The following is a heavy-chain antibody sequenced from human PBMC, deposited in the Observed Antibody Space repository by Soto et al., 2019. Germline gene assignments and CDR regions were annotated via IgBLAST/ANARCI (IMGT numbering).Heavy chain of an antibody. CDR1: ADTFNSYS. CDR2: ITPVFGTA. J-gene: IGHJ5*02. V-gene: IGHV1-69*01. Sequence: QVQLVQSGAEVKKPGSSVKVSCKASADTFNSYSLSWLRQAPGQRLEWMGGITPVFGTADYAQSFEDRLTITADDSTSTVYMELSSLRSDDTAVYYCARSLVGTTLTNWFDPWSQGALVTVSS. CDR3: ARSLVGTTLTNWFDP. D-gene: IGHD4-17*01.